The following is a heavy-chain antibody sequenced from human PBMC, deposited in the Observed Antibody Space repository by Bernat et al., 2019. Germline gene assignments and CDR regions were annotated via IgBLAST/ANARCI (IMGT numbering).Heavy chain of an antibody. CDR1: GFTFSSYA. D-gene: IGHD3-16*02. J-gene: IGHJ4*02. Sequence: VQVLESGGGLVQPGGSLRLSCAASGFTFSSYAMNWVRQAPGKGLEGVAGIAYDGSNKYYADSVKGRFTISRDNSKNTLYLQMNSLRAEDTAVYYCATDLEVWASYRYTAAALDYWGQGTLVTVSS. CDR2: IAYDGSNK. CDR3: ATDLEVWASYRYTAAALDY. V-gene: IGHV3-30*03.